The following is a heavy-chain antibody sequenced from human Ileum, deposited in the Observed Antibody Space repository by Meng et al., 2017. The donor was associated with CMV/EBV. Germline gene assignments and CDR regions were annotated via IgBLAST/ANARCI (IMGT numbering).Heavy chain of an antibody. CDR2: ISSSGGFT. CDR3: ARGADDHNNWYYGVDV. CDR1: GFTFRSHE. J-gene: IGHJ6*02. Sequence: GESLKISCAASGFTFRSHEMNWVRQAPGKGLEWVSYISSSGGFTHHADSVKGRFTISRDNARDSLYLEMNSLRSEDTAVFYCARGADDHNNWYYGVDVWGQGTTVTVSS. D-gene: IGHD1-1*01. V-gene: IGHV3-48*03.